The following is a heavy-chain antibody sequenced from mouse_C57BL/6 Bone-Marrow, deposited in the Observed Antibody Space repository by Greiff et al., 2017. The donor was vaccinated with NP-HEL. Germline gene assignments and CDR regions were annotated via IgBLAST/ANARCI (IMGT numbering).Heavy chain of an antibody. D-gene: IGHD1-1*01. Sequence: VQVVESGAELARPGASVKLSCKASGYTFTSYGISWVKQRTGQGLEWIGEIYPRSGNTYYIEKFKGKATLTADKSSSTAYMELRSLTSEDSAVYFCARLVASFDYWGQGTTLTVSS. CDR3: ARLVASFDY. J-gene: IGHJ2*01. V-gene: IGHV1-81*01. CDR1: GYTFTSYG. CDR2: IYPRSGNT.